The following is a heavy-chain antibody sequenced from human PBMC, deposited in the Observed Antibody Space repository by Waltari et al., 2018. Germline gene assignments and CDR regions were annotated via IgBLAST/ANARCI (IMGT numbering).Heavy chain of an antibody. D-gene: IGHD6-19*01. J-gene: IGHJ4*02. Sequence: VRQAPGQGLEWMGGIIPIFGTANYAQKFQGRVTITTDESTSTAYMELSSLRSEDTAVYYCARDLGRAVAGTIGYWGQGTLVTVSS. V-gene: IGHV1-69*05. CDR2: IIPIFGTA. CDR3: ARDLGRAVAGTIGY.